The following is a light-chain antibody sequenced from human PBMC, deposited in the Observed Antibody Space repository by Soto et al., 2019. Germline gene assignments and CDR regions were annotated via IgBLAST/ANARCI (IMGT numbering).Light chain of an antibody. CDR3: QVWDSSSDLYV. CDR1: NSGSKS. J-gene: IGLJ1*01. Sequence: SYELTQPPSVSVAPGPTARLTWGGTNSGSKSVHWYQQKPGQAPVLVVYDDSDRPSGIPERFSGSNSGNTDTLTISRVEAGDEADYYCQVWDSSSDLYVFGTGTKCTVL. V-gene: IGLV3-21*02. CDR2: DDS.